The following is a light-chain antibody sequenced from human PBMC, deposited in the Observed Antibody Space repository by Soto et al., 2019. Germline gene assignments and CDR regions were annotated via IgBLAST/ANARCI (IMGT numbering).Light chain of an antibody. CDR3: QQSYSTPLT. CDR2: AAS. V-gene: IGKV1-39*01. J-gene: IGKJ4*01. Sequence: DIQMTQSPSSLSASVGDRVTITCRASQTINSYLNWYQQKPGKAPKLLIYAASSLQSGVPLRFSGGGSGTDFTLTISSLQPEDFATYYCQQSYSTPLTFGGGTKVEIK. CDR1: QTINSY.